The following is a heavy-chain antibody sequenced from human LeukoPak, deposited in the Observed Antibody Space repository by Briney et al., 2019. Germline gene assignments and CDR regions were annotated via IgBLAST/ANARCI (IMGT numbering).Heavy chain of an antibody. V-gene: IGHV3-11*05. CDR1: GFTFSDYY. CDR3: ARGTLMVRGGMDV. Sequence: PGGSLRLSCEASGFTFSDYYMSWIRQAPGKGLEWVSYISSSSSYTNYADSVKGRFTISRDNAKNSLYLQMNSLRAEDTAVYYCARGTLMVRGGMDVWGQGTTVTVSS. CDR2: ISSSSSYT. J-gene: IGHJ6*02. D-gene: IGHD3-10*01.